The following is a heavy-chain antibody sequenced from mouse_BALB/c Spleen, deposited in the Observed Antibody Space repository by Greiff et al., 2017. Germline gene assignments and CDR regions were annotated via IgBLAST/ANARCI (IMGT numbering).Heavy chain of an antibody. D-gene: IGHD2-14*01. CDR2: IYPGSGST. CDR3: ARHKYRYDGYAMDY. J-gene: IGHJ4*01. V-gene: IGHV1-77*01. CDR1: GYTFTDYV. Sequence: VKVVESGPELVKPGASVKMSCKASGYTFTDYVISWVKQRTGQGLEWIGEIYPGSGSTYYNEKFKGKATLTADKSSNTAYMQLSSLTSEDSAVYFCARHKYRYDGYAMDYWGQGTSVTVSS.